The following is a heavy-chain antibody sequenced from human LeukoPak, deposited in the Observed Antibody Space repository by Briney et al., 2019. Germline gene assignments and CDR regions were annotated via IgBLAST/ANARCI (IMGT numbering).Heavy chain of an antibody. V-gene: IGHV4-59*01. CDR1: GGSISSYY. J-gene: IGHJ3*02. Sequence: PSETLSLTCTVSGGSISSYYWSWIRQPPGKGLEWIGYIYYSGSTNYNPSLKSRVTISVDTSKNQFSLKLSSVTAADTAVYYCAREVVLLGGSDAFDIWGQGTMVTVSS. CDR2: IYYSGST. D-gene: IGHD3-16*01. CDR3: AREVVLLGGSDAFDI.